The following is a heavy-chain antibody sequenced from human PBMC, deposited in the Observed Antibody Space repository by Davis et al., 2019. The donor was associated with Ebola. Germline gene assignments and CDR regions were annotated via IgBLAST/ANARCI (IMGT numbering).Heavy chain of an antibody. CDR1: GFTFSSYW. CDR2: IKQDGSEK. V-gene: IGHV3-7*01. Sequence: GESLKISCAASGFTFSSYWMSWVRQAPGKGLEWVANIKQDGSEKYYVDSVKGRFTISRDSAKNSLYLQVNSLRAADTAVYYCARGRTGGPFGFDYWGQETLVTVSS. J-gene: IGHJ4*02. D-gene: IGHD7-27*01. CDR3: ARGRTGGPFGFDY.